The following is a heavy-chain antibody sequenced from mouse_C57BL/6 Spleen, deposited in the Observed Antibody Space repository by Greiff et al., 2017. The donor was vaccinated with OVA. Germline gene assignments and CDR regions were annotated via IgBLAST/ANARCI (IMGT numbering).Heavy chain of an antibody. V-gene: IGHV5-17*01. J-gene: IGHJ4*01. D-gene: IGHD1-1*01. CDR3: AFTTVVYYYAMDY. CDR2: ISSGSSTI. CDR1: GFTFSDYG. Sequence: EVQLQESGGGLVKPGGSLKLSCAASGFTFSDYGMHWVRQAPEKGLEWVAYISSGSSTIYYADTVKGRFTISRDNAKNTLFLQMTSLRSEDTAMYYCAFTTVVYYYAMDYWGQGTSVTVSS.